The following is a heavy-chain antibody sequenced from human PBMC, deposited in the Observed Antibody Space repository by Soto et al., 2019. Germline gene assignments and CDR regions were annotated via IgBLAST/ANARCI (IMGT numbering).Heavy chain of an antibody. CDR3: AREGSYDFWSGSSPKQYYYYYGMDV. D-gene: IGHD3-3*01. J-gene: IGHJ6*02. CDR2: IYNSGST. CDR1: GGSISSYY. Sequence: SETLSLTCTVSGGSISSYYWSWIRQPAGKGLEWIGRIYNSGSTNYNPSLKRRVTMSVDTSKNQFSLKLSSVTAADTAVYYCAREGSYDFWSGSSPKQYYYYYGMDVWGQGTTVTVSS. V-gene: IGHV4-4*07.